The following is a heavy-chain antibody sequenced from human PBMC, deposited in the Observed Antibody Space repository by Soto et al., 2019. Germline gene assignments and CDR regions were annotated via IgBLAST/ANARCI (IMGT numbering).Heavy chain of an antibody. V-gene: IGHV3-74*01. CDR1: GFTFSSYW. D-gene: IGHD6-13*01. Sequence: GGSLRLSCAASGFTFSSYWMHWVRQAPGKGLVWVSRINSDGSSTSYADSVKGRFTISRDNAKNTLYLQMNSLRAEDTAVYYCARERLAAAGPNWFDPWGQGTVVTVSS. CDR3: ARERLAAAGPNWFDP. CDR2: INSDGSST. J-gene: IGHJ5*02.